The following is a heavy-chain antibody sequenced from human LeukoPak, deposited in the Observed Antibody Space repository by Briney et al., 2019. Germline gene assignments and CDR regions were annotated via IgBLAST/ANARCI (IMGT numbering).Heavy chain of an antibody. CDR2: ISGSGDAI. CDR3: ASLYDSTGFCFDY. V-gene: IGHV3-11*01. Sequence: GGSLRLSCVVSGFRFGDYYMSWIRQTPGKGLELISYISGSGDAIYYTDSVKGRFTISRDNAKNSLYLQLDSLSAEDTAVYYCASLYDSTGFCFDYWGQGALVTVSS. J-gene: IGHJ4*02. CDR1: GFRFGDYY. D-gene: IGHD3-22*01.